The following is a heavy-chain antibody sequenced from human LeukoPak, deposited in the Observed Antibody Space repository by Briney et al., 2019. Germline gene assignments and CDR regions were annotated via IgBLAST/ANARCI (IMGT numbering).Heavy chain of an antibody. J-gene: IGHJ6*03. D-gene: IGHD4-17*01. CDR2: INHSGST. Sequence: PSETLSLTCAVYGGSFSGYYWSWLRQPPGKGLEWIGEINHSGSTNYNPSLKSRVTISVDTSKNQFSLKLSSVTAADTAVYYCASRARTTSPYYYYYMDVWGKGTTVTVSS. CDR3: ASRARTTSPYYYYYMDV. CDR1: GGSFSGYY. V-gene: IGHV4-34*01.